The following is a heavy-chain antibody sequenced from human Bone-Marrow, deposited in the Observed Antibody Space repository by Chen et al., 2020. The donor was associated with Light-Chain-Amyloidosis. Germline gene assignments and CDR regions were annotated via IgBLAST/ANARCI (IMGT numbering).Heavy chain of an antibody. Sequence: EVQLVESGGDLVQPGGSLRLSCAASGFSFSRYWMSWVRQSPGKGLEWVAKIKQDGSVTYYVDSVKGRFTISRDNAKNSLYLQMNSLRADDTALYYCAVSSSSRGGVFDYWGQGTLVTVSS. CDR3: AVSSSSRGGVFDY. CDR1: GFSFSRYW. V-gene: IGHV3-7*05. CDR2: IKQDGSVT. J-gene: IGHJ4*02. D-gene: IGHD6-6*01.